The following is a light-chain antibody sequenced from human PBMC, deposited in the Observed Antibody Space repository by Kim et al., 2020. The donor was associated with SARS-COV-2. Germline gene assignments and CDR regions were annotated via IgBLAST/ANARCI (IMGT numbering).Light chain of an antibody. CDR1: SSDVGGYNY. J-gene: IGLJ2*01. CDR2: EVS. Sequence: PGQSVTISCTGTSSDVGGYNYVSWYQQNPGKAPKLMIYEVSKRPSGVPDRFSGSKSGITASLTVSGLQAEDEADYYCSSYAGSKLAFGGGTQLTVL. V-gene: IGLV2-8*01. CDR3: SSYAGSKLA.